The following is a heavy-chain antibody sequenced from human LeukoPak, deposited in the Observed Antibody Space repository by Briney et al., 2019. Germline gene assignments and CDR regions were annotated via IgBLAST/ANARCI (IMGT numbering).Heavy chain of an antibody. V-gene: IGHV3-7*03. CDR1: GFTFSNYW. CDR2: IKEDGSEK. Sequence: GGSLRLSCAASGFTFSNYWMSWVRQAPGKGLEWVANIKEDGSEKYYVDSVKGRFTISRDNAKNTLYLQMNSLRAEDTAVYYCAKTYSSGWYGLLDAFDIWGQGTMVTVSS. CDR3: AKTYSSGWYGLLDAFDI. J-gene: IGHJ3*02. D-gene: IGHD6-19*01.